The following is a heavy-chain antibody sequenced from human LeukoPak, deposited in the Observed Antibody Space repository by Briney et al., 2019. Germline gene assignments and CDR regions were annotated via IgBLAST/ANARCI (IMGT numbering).Heavy chain of an antibody. CDR1: GFTFDDYA. Sequence: GGSLRLSCAASGFTFDDYAMHWVRHAPGKGLEWVSGISWNSGSIGYADSVKGRFTISRDNSKNTLYLQMNSLRAEDTAVYYCARGYDNSGYYNGSWGQGTLVTVSS. CDR2: ISWNSGSI. V-gene: IGHV3-9*01. CDR3: ARGYDNSGYYNGS. D-gene: IGHD3-22*01. J-gene: IGHJ4*02.